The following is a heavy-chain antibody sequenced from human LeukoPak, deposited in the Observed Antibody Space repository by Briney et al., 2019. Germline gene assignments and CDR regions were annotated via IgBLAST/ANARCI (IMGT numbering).Heavy chain of an antibody. CDR3: AREREYSSGWYDY. V-gene: IGHV4-59*02. D-gene: IGHD6-19*01. CDR2: IYHSGYA. Sequence: PAETLSLTCSVSGGSVSSNYWAWLRQPPGKGPEWIGYIYHSGYAKYNPSFKSRVTMSVDTSKSQFSLQLTSVTAADTAVYYCAREREYSSGWYDYWGQGTLVTVSS. CDR1: GGSVSSNY. J-gene: IGHJ4*02.